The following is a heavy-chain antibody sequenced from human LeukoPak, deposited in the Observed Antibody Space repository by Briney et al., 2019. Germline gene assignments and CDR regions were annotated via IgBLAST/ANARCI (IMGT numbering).Heavy chain of an antibody. CDR1: GFTVSSNY. D-gene: IGHD1-1*01. J-gene: IGHJ4*02. Sequence: GGSLRLSCAASGFTVSSNYMSWVRQAPGKGLEWVSYISSSGSTIYSADSVKGRFTISRDNANNSLYLQMNSLKAEDKALYYCAKGKRIYNNWGQGTLVTVSS. CDR3: AKGKRIYNN. CDR2: ISSSGSTI. V-gene: IGHV3-11*01.